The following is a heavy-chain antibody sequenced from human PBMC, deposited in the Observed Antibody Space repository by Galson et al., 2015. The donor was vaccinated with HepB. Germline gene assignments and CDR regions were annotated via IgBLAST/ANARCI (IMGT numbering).Heavy chain of an antibody. CDR3: ARVASRTYYYDSSGERYYFDY. Sequence: SVKVSCKASGGTFSSYAISWVRQAPGQGLEWMGGIIPIFGTANYAQKFQGRVTITADKSTSTAYMELSSLRSEDTAVYYCARVASRTYYYDSSGERYYFDYWGQGTLVTVSS. J-gene: IGHJ4*02. CDR2: IIPIFGTA. CDR1: GGTFSSYA. V-gene: IGHV1-69*06. D-gene: IGHD3-22*01.